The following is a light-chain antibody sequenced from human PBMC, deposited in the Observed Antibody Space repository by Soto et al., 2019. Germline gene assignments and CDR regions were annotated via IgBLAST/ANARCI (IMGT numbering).Light chain of an antibody. J-gene: IGKJ1*01. Sequence: EIVLTQSPGTLSLSPGEGATLSCRASQSVSSSHLAWYQRKPCQAPRLLIYVASSRATGIPDRFSGSGSGTDFTLTISRLEPEDYAVYYCQQYGSSPKTFGQGTKVKIK. V-gene: IGKV3-20*01. CDR3: QQYGSSPKT. CDR2: VAS. CDR1: QSVSSSH.